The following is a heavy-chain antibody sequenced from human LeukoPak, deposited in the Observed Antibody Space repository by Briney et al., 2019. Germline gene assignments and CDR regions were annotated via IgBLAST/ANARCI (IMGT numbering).Heavy chain of an antibody. CDR1: GFTFRNYA. CDR2: ISDGGTST. CDR3: AKDRGKAAAGWLDP. D-gene: IGHD6-13*01. J-gene: IGHJ5*02. V-gene: IGHV3-23*01. Sequence: GGSLRLSCAASGFTFRNYAMSWVRQAPGKGLEWVSAISDGGTSTFYADSVKGRFTISRDNSYNALYLQMNTLRAEDTAIYYCAKDRGKAAAGWLDPWGQGTLVTVSS.